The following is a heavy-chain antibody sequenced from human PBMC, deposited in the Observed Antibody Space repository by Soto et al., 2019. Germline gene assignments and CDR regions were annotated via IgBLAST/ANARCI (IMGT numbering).Heavy chain of an antibody. V-gene: IGHV3-74*01. D-gene: IGHD3-22*01. CDR3: IRGYGHRFDGNGYVGRH. CDR1: GFTFSSYW. CDR2: INIDGSRI. J-gene: IGHJ4*01. Sequence: EVQLVESGGGLVQPGGSLRLSCAASGFTFSSYWMHWVRQAPGKGLVWVSRINIDGSRISYADFVKGRCTISRDDAKNKVSMQKNSLRVLETAVYYCIRGYGHRFDGNGYVGRHWGDGALVSVSS.